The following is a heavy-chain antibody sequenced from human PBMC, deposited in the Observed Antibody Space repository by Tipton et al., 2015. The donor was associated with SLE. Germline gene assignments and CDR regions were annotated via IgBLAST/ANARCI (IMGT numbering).Heavy chain of an antibody. CDR2: IYHSGNT. V-gene: IGHV4-31*03. J-gene: IGHJ4*02. D-gene: IGHD2-2*01. CDR1: GGSISSGGYY. CDR3: ARDVCYSTGCPTGYFDY. Sequence: TLSLTCTVSGGSISSGGYYWTWIRQHPGKGLEWIGYIYHSGNTYYNPSLKSRVTISVDTPKNQFSLKLSSVTAADTAVYYCARDVCYSTGCPTGYFDYWGQGTLVTVSS.